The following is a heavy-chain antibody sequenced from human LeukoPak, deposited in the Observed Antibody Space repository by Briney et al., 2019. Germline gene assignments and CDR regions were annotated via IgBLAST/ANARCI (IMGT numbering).Heavy chain of an antibody. Sequence: PGRSLRLSCAASGFSFSDHYMDWVRQAPGKGLEWVARIRNKAKSYTTEYAASVKGRFLISREDSKNSVYLQMNSLKTEDTAVYYCIRGPNSGYDYHYGLDVWGQGTTVSVSS. V-gene: IGHV3-72*01. D-gene: IGHD5-12*01. CDR1: GFSFSDHY. CDR2: IRNKAKSYTT. J-gene: IGHJ6*02. CDR3: IRGPNSGYDYHYGLDV.